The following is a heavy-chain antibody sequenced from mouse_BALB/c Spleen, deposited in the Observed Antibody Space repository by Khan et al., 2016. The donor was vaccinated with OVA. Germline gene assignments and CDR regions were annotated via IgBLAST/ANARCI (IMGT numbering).Heavy chain of an antibody. D-gene: IGHD1-1*01. CDR1: GYTFTNYW. J-gene: IGHJ3*01. Sequence: VQLQESGAELAKPGASVKMSCKASGYTFTNYWMHWVKQRPGQGLEWIGYINPSTDYTEYNQKFKDKVTLSVDKSSSTAYLQLTSLTSEDSALYYCVNHGSSSAWFTYGGQGTLVTVAA. V-gene: IGHV1-7*01. CDR2: INPSTDYT. CDR3: VNHGSSSAWFTY.